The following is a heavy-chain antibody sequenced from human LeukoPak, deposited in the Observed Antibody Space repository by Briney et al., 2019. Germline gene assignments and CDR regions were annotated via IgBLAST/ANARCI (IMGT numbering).Heavy chain of an antibody. CDR1: RFTFDDYA. V-gene: IGHV3-9*01. CDR2: ISWNSGSI. CDR3: AKGLDSSSWYDAFDI. J-gene: IGHJ3*02. Sequence: GGSLRLSCAASRFTFDDYAMHWVRQAPGKGLEWVSGISWNSGSIGYADSVKGRFTISRDNAKNSLYLQMNSLRAEDTALYYCAKGLDSSSWYDAFDIWGQGTMVTVSS. D-gene: IGHD6-13*01.